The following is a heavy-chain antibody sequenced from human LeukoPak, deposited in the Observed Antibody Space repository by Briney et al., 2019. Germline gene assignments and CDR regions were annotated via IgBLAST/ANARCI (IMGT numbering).Heavy chain of an antibody. Sequence: SVKVSCKASGGTFSSYAISWVRQAPGQGLEWMGGIIPIFGTANYAQKFQGRVTITADESTSTAYMELSSLRSEDTAVYYCARDQLQENLGGDHFDYWGQGTLVTVSS. D-gene: IGHD2-21*02. V-gene: IGHV1-69*13. CDR3: ARDQLQENLGGDHFDY. CDR2: IIPIFGTA. CDR1: GGTFSSYA. J-gene: IGHJ4*02.